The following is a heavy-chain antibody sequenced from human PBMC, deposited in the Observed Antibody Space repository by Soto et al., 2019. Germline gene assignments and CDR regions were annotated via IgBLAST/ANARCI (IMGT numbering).Heavy chain of an antibody. J-gene: IGHJ4*02. D-gene: IGHD3-10*01. CDR2: ISGRGGNT. CDR1: GFTFSNYA. CDR3: AKVMGSTSSTANFDY. V-gene: IGHV3-23*01. Sequence: PGGSLRLSCAASGFTFSNYAMSWVRQAPGKGLEWVSTISGRGGNTYYADSVRGRFTISRDNSKNTLSLQMTSLRAEDTAVYYCAKVMGSTSSTANFDYWGRGTLVTVSS.